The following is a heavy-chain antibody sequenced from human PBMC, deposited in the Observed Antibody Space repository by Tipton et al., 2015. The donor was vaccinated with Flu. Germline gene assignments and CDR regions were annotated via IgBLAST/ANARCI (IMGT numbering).Heavy chain of an antibody. J-gene: IGHJ4*02. D-gene: IGHD3-10*02. V-gene: IGHV4-39*01. CDR3: ARLSYYDVDLKNFYFDY. CDR1: SGSISDSENY. CDR2: IYPSGTT. Sequence: GLVKPSETLSLTCTVSSGSISDSENYWGWIRQPPGKRLELIGSIYPSGTTYYNPSLKSRVTISVDTSKSQFSLMLRSVTAADTAEYYCARLSYYDVDLKNFYFDYWGQGALVTVSS.